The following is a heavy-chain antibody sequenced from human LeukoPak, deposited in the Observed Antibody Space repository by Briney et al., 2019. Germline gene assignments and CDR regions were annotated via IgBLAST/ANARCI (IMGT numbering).Heavy chain of an antibody. CDR2: VSPSGGTT. CDR1: GFTFSSYA. Sequence: PGGSLRLSCAASGFTFSSYAMSWVRQAPGKGLEWVSTVSPSGGTTYYADSVKGRFTISRDNSKDTLYLQMNSLRADDTALYFCANGQQMGYWGQGTLVTVSS. J-gene: IGHJ4*02. D-gene: IGHD6-13*01. V-gene: IGHV3-23*01. CDR3: ANGQQMGY.